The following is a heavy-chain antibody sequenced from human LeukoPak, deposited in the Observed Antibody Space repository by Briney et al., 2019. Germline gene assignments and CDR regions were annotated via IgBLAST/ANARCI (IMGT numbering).Heavy chain of an antibody. V-gene: IGHV4-4*07. CDR3: ARDGRVAAAEYGVDV. J-gene: IGHJ6*02. CDR2: IYTSGST. D-gene: IGHD6-13*01. Sequence: SETLSLTCTVSGGSISSYYWSWIRQPAGKGLEWIGRIYTSGSTNYNPSLKSRVTMSVDTSKNQFSLKLSSVTAADTAVYYCARDGRVAAAEYGVDVWGQGTTVTVYS. CDR1: GGSISSYY.